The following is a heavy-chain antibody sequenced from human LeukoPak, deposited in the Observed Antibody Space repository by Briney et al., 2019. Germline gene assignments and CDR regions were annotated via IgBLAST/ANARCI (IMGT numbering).Heavy chain of an antibody. Sequence: SETLSLTCAVYGVSFSGYYWSWIRQPPGKGLEWIGEINHSGSTNYNPSLKSRVTISVDTSKNQFSLKLSSVTAADTAVYYCASVLLWFGKGYMDVWGKGTTVTVSS. CDR3: ASVLLWFGKGYMDV. CDR1: GVSFSGYY. J-gene: IGHJ6*03. CDR2: INHSGST. V-gene: IGHV4-34*01. D-gene: IGHD3-10*01.